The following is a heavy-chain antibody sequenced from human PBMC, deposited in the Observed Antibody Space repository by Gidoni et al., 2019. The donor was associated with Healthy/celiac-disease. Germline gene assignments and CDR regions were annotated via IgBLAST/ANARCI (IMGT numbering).Heavy chain of an antibody. J-gene: IGHJ4*02. D-gene: IGHD3-22*01. V-gene: IGHV3-43*01. Sequence: EVQLVESGVVVVQPGGSLRLSCAASVFTFDAYTMHWVRQAPGKGLEWVSLISWDGGSTYYADSVKGRFTISRDNSKNSLYLQMNSLRTEDTALYYCAKGSDKDSSGYYSDYWGQGTLVTVSS. CDR1: VFTFDAYT. CDR3: AKGSDKDSSGYYSDY. CDR2: ISWDGGST.